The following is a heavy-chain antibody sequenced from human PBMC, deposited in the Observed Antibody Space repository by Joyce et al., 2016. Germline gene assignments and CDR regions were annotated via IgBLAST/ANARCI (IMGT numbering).Heavy chain of an antibody. J-gene: IGHJ6*02. D-gene: IGHD2/OR15-2a*01. CDR3: AKLLYAQYYYGMDV. V-gene: IGHV3-23*01. CDR1: ELTFSSYA. CDR2: IMGSGGST. Sequence: EVQVLESGGGLVQPGGSLRLSCAASELTFSSYAMTWVRQAPGKGLEWVSAIMGSGGSTHYADSVKGRFTISRDNSKNTLYLQMNSLRAEDTAIYYCAKLLYAQYYYGMDVWGQGTTVTVSS.